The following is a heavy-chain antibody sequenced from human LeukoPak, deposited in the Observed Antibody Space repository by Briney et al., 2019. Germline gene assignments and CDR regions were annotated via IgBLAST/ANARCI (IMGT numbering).Heavy chain of an antibody. Sequence: PSETLSLTCAVYGGSFSGYYWSWIRQPPGKGLEWIGEINHSGSTNYNPSLKSRVTISVDTSKNQFSLKLSSVIAADTAVYYCARFRGYSSSWYWGQGTLVTVSS. J-gene: IGHJ4*02. CDR3: ARFRGYSSSWY. V-gene: IGHV4-34*01. CDR2: INHSGST. CDR1: GGSFSGYY. D-gene: IGHD6-13*01.